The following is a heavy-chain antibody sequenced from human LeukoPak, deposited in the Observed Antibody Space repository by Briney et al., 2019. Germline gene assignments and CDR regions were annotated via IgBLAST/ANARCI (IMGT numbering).Heavy chain of an antibody. D-gene: IGHD3-10*01. CDR3: AREPRRQYGSGSYYDY. V-gene: IGHV4-30-4*02. J-gene: IGHJ4*02. CDR1: GGSISSGDFY. CDR2: IYYSGNT. Sequence: SETLSLTCSVSGGSISSGDFYCSWIRQPPGKGLEWIGNIYYSGNTYYNPSLKSRSTMSVDTSKNQCYLKLSSVTAADTAVYYCAREPRRQYGSGSYYDYWGQGTLVTVSS.